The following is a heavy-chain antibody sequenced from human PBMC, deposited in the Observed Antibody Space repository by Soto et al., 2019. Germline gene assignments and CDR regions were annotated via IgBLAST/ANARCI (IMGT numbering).Heavy chain of an antibody. V-gene: IGHV4-4*02. Sequence: QVQLQESGPGLVKPSGTLSLTCAVSSGSVFSSNWWSWVRLPPGKGLEWIGETRNSGGANYNPSLKSRVTITVDRSRNHIFLELSFVTAADTAVYYCASHLVMAGTRGFDHRGLGTLVTVSS. CDR3: ASHLVMAGTRGFDH. J-gene: IGHJ4*02. CDR2: TRNSGGA. D-gene: IGHD6-19*01. CDR1: SGSVFSSNW.